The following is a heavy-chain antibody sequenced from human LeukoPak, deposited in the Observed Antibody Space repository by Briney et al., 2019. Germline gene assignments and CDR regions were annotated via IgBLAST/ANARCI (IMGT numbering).Heavy chain of an antibody. D-gene: IGHD6-19*01. V-gene: IGHV3-30-3*01. J-gene: IGHJ5*02. CDR1: GFTFSSYA. Sequence: PGGSLRLSCAASGFTFSSYAVHWVRQAPGKGLEWVAFMSFDGSDKYYADSVKGRFTISRDNSKNTLYLQMNSLRAEDTAVYYCARDQPGTYTLSSTWGQGTLVTVSS. CDR3: ARDQPGTYTLSST. CDR2: MSFDGSDK.